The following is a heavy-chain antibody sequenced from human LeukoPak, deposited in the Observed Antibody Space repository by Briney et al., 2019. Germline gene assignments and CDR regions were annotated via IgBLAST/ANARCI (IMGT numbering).Heavy chain of an antibody. Sequence: GASVKVSCKASGYTFTSYGINWVRQAPGQGLERMGWISGYNGNTNYAQKVQGRVTMTTDTSTSTAYMELRSLGSDDTAVYYCARRWSGYYMDVWGKGTTVTVSS. J-gene: IGHJ6*03. CDR3: ARRWSGYYMDV. CDR2: ISGYNGNT. CDR1: GYTFTSYG. V-gene: IGHV1-18*01.